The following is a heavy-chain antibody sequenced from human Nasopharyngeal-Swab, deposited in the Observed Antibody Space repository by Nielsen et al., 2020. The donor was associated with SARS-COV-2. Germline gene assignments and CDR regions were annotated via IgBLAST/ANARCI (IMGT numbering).Heavy chain of an antibody. D-gene: IGHD5-12*01. V-gene: IGHV3-48*04. CDR1: GFTFSPYT. J-gene: IGHJ4*02. Sequence: GESLKISCATSGFTFSPYTMTWVRQAPGKGLQWISYITSGNSVQYADSVRGRFTISRDNAKNSLYLQMNSLTAEDTAVYYCARERGGGYGDYWGQGTLVT. CDR3: ARERGGGYGDY. CDR2: ITSGNSV.